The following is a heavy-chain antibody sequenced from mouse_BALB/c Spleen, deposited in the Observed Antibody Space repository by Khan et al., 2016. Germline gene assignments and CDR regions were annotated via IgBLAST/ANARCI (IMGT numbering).Heavy chain of an antibody. V-gene: IGHV2-9*02. CDR2: IWAGGST. D-gene: IGHD1-1*01. Sequence: VELVESGPGLVAPSQSLSITCTVSGFSLTSYGVHWVRQPPGKGLEWLGVIWAGGSTNYNSALMSRLSISKDNSKSQVFLKMNSLQTDDTAMYYCAREGDDGSEDAMDYWGQGTSVTVAS. J-gene: IGHJ4*01. CDR3: AREGDDGSEDAMDY. CDR1: GFSLTSYG.